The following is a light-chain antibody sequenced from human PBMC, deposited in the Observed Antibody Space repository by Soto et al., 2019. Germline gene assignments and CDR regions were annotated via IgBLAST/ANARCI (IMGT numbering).Light chain of an antibody. V-gene: IGKV3-11*01. CDR1: QSGSNF. CDR2: DAS. J-gene: IGKJ1*01. Sequence: EILLTQSPATLSLSQGERATLSCRGIQSGSNFLAWYQQTPGQAPRLLIYDASKRATGIPARFSGSGSGTDFTLTISSLEPEDFAVSYCQQRATWPPWTFGQGTKVEIK. CDR3: QQRATWPPWT.